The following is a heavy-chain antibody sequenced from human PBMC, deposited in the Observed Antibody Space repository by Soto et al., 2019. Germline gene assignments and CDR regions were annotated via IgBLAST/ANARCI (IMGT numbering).Heavy chain of an antibody. D-gene: IGHD3-9*01. CDR2: INPNSGGT. J-gene: IGHJ6*03. CDR1: GYTFTGYY. Sequence: ASVKVSCKASGYTFTGYYMHWVRQAPGQGLEWMGWINPNSGGTNYAQKFQGWVTMTRDTSISTAYMELSRLRSDDTAVYYCARAGDLGGTPPYYDILTGYSMLGSYHYYYYMDVWGKGTTVTVSS. V-gene: IGHV1-2*04. CDR3: ARAGDLGGTPPYYDILTGYSMLGSYHYYYYMDV.